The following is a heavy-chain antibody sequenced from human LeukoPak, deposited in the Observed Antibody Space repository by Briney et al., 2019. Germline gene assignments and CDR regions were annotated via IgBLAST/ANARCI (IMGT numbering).Heavy chain of an antibody. CDR3: AREFDGSASGAGY. CDR1: GFTFSRHW. D-gene: IGHD1-26*01. J-gene: IGHJ4*02. Sequence: PGGSLRLSCAASGFTFSRHWMSWVRQAPGKGLEWVANIKEDGSEKYYVDSMKGRFTISRDNARNSLYLQMNSLRADDTAVYYCAREFDGSASGAGYWGQGTLVTVSS. V-gene: IGHV3-7*01. CDR2: IKEDGSEK.